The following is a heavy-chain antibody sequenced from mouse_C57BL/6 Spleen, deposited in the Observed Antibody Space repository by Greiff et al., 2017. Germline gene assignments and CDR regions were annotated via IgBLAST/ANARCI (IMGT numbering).Heavy chain of an antibody. V-gene: IGHV1-72*01. CDR3: ASPTVVATGAMDY. D-gene: IGHD1-1*01. CDR1: GYTFTSYW. CDR2: IDPNSGGT. J-gene: IGHJ4*01. Sequence: QVQLKQPGAELVKPGASVKLSCKASGYTFTSYWMPWVKQRPGRGLEWIGRIDPNSGGTKYNEKFKSKATLTVDKPSSTAYMQLSSLTSEDSAVYYCASPTVVATGAMDYWGQGTSVTVSS.